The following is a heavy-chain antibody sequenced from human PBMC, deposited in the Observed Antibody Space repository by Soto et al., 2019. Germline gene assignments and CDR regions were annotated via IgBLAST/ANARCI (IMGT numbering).Heavy chain of an antibody. CDR3: ARSVVPAAMFFDY. V-gene: IGHV4-31*03. CDR2: IYYSGST. J-gene: IGHJ4*02. D-gene: IGHD2-2*01. Sequence: SETLSLTCPVSGGSISSGGYYWSWIRQHPGKGLEWIGYIYYSGSTYYNPSLKSRVTISVDTSKNQFSLKLSSVTAADTAVYYCARSVVPAAMFFDYWGQGTLVTVSS. CDR1: GGSISSGGYY.